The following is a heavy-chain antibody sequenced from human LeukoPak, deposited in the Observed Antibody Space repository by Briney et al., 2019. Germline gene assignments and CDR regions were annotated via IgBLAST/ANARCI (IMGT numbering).Heavy chain of an antibody. D-gene: IGHD3-9*01. CDR1: GDSFITNY. CDR3: ARDQVEGRHYDILTGYYNGGYYYYGMDV. V-gene: IGHV4-4*07. J-gene: IGHJ6*02. CDR2: VYSSGST. Sequence: SETLSLTCTVSGDSFITNYWSWVRQTARKGVERSGRVYSSGSTKYNPSLKSRVTMSVDTSKNQFSLKLTSVTAADTAVYYCARDQVEGRHYDILTGYYNGGYYYYGMDVWGQGTTVTVSS.